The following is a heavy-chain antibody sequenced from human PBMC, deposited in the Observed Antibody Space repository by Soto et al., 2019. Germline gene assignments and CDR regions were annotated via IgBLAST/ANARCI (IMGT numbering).Heavy chain of an antibody. CDR1: GYTFLDYG. V-gene: IGHV1-18*01. D-gene: IGHD6-19*01. CDR2: TNPNNDDS. CDR3: ARSGSGWSKDY. J-gene: IGHJ4*02. Sequence: QVQLVQSGADVKKPGASVKVSCKTSGYTFLDYGLVWVRQAPGRGLEWMGWTNPNNDDSIYAQDLQGRVTMSTDKSTRTTYMELRSLRSDDTAVYYCARSGSGWSKDYLGQGTLVSVSS.